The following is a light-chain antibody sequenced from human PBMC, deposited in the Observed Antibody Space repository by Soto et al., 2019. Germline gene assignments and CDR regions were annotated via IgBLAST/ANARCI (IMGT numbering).Light chain of an antibody. CDR2: KAS. J-gene: IGKJ1*01. Sequence: DIQMTQSPSTLSASVGDTVTITCRASQRMSGWLAWHQQKPGKAPKLLIYKASTLKSGVPSRFSGSGSGTEFTLTISSLQPDDFATYYCQHYNSYSEAFGQGTKVDI. V-gene: IGKV1-5*03. CDR3: QHYNSYSEA. CDR1: QRMSGW.